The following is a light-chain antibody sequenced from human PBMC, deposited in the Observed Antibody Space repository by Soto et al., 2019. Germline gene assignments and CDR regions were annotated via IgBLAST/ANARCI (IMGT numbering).Light chain of an antibody. V-gene: IGKV4-1*01. J-gene: IGKJ1*01. CDR1: QSILYTPNSKNY. CDR2: WAS. CDR3: QQYYTSWWS. Sequence: DFVMTQSPDSLAVSLGERATINCKSSQSILYTPNSKNYLAWYQQKPGQPPKLLISWASTRESGVPDRFSGSGSGTDFTLTISSLQADDAAVYYCQQYYTSWWSFGQGTKVEIK.